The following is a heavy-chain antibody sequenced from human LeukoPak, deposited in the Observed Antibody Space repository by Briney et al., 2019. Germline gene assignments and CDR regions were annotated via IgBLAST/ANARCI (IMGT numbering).Heavy chain of an antibody. Sequence: GASVKVSCKASGYTFTSYGISWVRQAPGQGLEWMGWISAYNGNTNYAQKLQGRVTMTTVTSTSTAYMELRSLRSDDTAVYYCARREVGAPPNDAFDIWGQGTMVTVSS. V-gene: IGHV1-18*01. CDR2: ISAYNGNT. D-gene: IGHD1-26*01. CDR1: GYTFTSYG. CDR3: ARREVGAPPNDAFDI. J-gene: IGHJ3*02.